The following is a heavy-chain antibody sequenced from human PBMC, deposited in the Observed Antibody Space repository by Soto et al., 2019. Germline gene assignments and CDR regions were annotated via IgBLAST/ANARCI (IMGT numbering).Heavy chain of an antibody. CDR2: IYYSGST. V-gene: IGHV4-59*08. J-gene: IGHJ4*02. CDR3: ARHRLVTTSYFGY. D-gene: IGHD4-17*01. Sequence: GKGLEWIGYIYYSGSTNYNPSLKSRVTISVDTSKNQFSLKLSSVTAADTAVYYCARHRLVTTSYFGYWGEGTLVTVSS.